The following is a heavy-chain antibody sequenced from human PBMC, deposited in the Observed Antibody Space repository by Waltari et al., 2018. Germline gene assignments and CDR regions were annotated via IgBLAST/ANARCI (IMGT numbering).Heavy chain of an antibody. Sequence: QVQLVQSGAEVKKPGASVKVSCKASGYMFTTYGLTWVRQAPGQGHEWMGWISGYNGNTKYAQQFQGRVTMTIDTSTSTAYMELRSLRADDTAVYYCARGARMYFDNWGQGTLVTVSS. D-gene: IGHD2-15*01. CDR1: GYMFTTYG. V-gene: IGHV1-18*01. CDR3: ARGARMYFDN. J-gene: IGHJ4*02. CDR2: ISGYNGNT.